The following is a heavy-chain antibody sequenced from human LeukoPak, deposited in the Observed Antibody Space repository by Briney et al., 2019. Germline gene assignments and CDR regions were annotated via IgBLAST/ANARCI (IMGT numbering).Heavy chain of an antibody. V-gene: IGHV1-18*01. CDR3: AREGTVGYETYYFDY. Sequence: ASVKVSCKASGYTFTSYGISWVRQAPGQGLEWMGWISAYNGNTNYAQKLQGRVTMTTDTSTSTAYMELRSLRSDDTAVYYCAREGTVGYETYYFDYWGQGTLVTVSS. D-gene: IGHD2-8*01. J-gene: IGHJ4*02. CDR1: GYTFTSYG. CDR2: ISAYNGNT.